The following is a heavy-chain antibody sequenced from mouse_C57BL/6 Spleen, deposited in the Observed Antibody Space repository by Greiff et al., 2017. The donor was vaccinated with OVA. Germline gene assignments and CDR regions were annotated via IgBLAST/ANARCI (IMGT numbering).Heavy chain of an antibody. V-gene: IGHV5-17*01. CDR3: ARGSGSSYGGAMDY. Sequence: EVKLMESGGGLVKPGGSLKLSCAASGFTFSDYGMHWVRQAPEKGLEWVAYISSGSSTIYYADTVKGRFTISRDNAKNTLFLQMTSLRSEDTAMYYCARGSGSSYGGAMDYWGQGTSVTVSS. CDR2: ISSGSSTI. CDR1: GFTFSDYG. D-gene: IGHD1-1*01. J-gene: IGHJ4*01.